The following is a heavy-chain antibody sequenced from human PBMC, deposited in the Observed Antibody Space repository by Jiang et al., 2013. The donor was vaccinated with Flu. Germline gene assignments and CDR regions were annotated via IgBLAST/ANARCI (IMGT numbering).Heavy chain of an antibody. D-gene: IGHD6-19*01. CDR2: IHHSGST. J-gene: IGHJ4*02. CDR3: AKVGAVAGANYFDY. V-gene: IGHV4-38-2*02. Sequence: PGLVKPSETLSLTCTVSGYFISNGYYWGWIRQPPGKGLEWIGNIHHSGSTYYNPSLKRRVTISVDTSKNQVSLRLSSVTAADTAVYYCAKVGAVAGANYFDYWGQGTLVTVSS. CDR1: GYFISNGYY.